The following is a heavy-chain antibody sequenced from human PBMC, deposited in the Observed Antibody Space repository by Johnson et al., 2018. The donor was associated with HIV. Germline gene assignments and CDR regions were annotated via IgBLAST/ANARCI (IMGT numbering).Heavy chain of an antibody. CDR2: ISYYGTNK. CDR1: GFTVDEYD. D-gene: IGHD3-16*01. Sequence: QVQLVESGGDVARPGGSLRLSCEASGFTVDEYDMSWVRQAPGKGLEWVALISYYGTNKYDADSVKGRFTISRHISKNTLYLEMNTLRPEDTAVYYGARGSRYTYDNDDVYLLQAFDVWGQGTVVTVSS. V-gene: IGHV3-30-3*01. J-gene: IGHJ3*01. CDR3: ARGSRYTYDNDDVYLLQAFDV.